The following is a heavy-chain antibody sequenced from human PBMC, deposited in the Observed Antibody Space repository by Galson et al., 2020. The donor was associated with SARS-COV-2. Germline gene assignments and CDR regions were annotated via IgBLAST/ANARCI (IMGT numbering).Heavy chain of an antibody. CDR1: GFSLSTSGMC. V-gene: IGHV2-70*01. CDR2: IDSDDDK. Sequence: SGPTLVKPTQTLTLTCTFSGFSLSTSGMCVSWIRQPPGKALEWLALIDSDDDKYYSTSLKTRLTISKDTSKNQVVLTMTNMDPVDTATYYCARIQEYAGTRGNYYYYGMDVWGQGTTVTVS. J-gene: IGHJ6*02. D-gene: IGHD2-8*01. CDR3: ARIQEYAGTRGNYYYYGMDV.